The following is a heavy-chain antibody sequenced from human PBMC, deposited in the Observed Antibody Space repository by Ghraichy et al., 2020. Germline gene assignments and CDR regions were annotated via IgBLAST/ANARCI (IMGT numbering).Heavy chain of an antibody. CDR2: IWYDGRNK. D-gene: IGHD2-2*01. V-gene: IGHV3-33*01. CDR3: ARVRRHCSSITCSTFDH. CDR1: GFTFSTYG. Sequence: GGSLRLSCAASGFTFSTYGIHWVRQAPGKGLEWVAVIWYDGRNKYYADSVKGRFTISRDNSKNTLSLQMNSLRAEDTAVYYCARVRRHCSSITCSTFDHWGQGTLVTVSS. J-gene: IGHJ4*02.